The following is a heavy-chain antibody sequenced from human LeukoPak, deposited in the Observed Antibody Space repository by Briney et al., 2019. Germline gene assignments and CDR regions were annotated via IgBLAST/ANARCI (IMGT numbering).Heavy chain of an antibody. V-gene: IGHV3-48*03. Sequence: GGSLRLSCAASGFRFSLYEMNWARQAPGKGLEWVAYISSSSSAIYYADSVKGQFTISRDNAKNSLYLQMNSLRAEDTAIYYCATQAGYYDSGISDHWGQGTLVTVSS. CDR1: GFRFSLYE. CDR3: ATQAGYYDSGISDH. CDR2: ISSSSSAI. J-gene: IGHJ4*02. D-gene: IGHD3-10*01.